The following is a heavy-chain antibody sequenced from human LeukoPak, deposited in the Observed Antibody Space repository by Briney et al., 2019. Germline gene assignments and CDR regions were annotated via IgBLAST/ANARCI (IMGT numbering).Heavy chain of an antibody. CDR2: ISGSGDTT. J-gene: IGHJ1*01. Sequence: GGSLRLSCAASGFTFSTYAMSWVRQAPGKGLGWVSGISGSGDTTYYADSVKGRFTISRDNSKNTLYLQMSSLRADDTAVYYCAKTFIFGGDHFQHWGQGTLVTVFS. CDR3: AKTFIFGGDHFQH. D-gene: IGHD2-21*02. CDR1: GFTFSTYA. V-gene: IGHV3-23*01.